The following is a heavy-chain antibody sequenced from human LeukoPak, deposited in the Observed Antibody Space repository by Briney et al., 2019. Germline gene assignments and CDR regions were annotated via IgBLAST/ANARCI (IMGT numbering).Heavy chain of an antibody. CDR2: INTNTGNP. Sequence: ASVKVSCKASGYTFTSYAMNWVRQAPGQGLEWMGWINTNTGNPTYAQGFTGRFVFSLDTSVSTAYLQISSLKAEDTAVYYCARDIGDFGSGPIGSAYYYYGMDVWGQGTTVTVSS. D-gene: IGHD3-3*01. CDR3: ARDIGDFGSGPIGSAYYYYGMDV. CDR1: GYTFTSYA. V-gene: IGHV7-4-1*02. J-gene: IGHJ6*02.